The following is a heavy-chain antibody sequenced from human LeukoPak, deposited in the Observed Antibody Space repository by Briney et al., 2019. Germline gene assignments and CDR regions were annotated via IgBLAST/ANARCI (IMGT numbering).Heavy chain of an antibody. D-gene: IGHD3-22*01. CDR1: GFTFDDYA. CDR3: AKDIYAGDSSGYYYDY. J-gene: IGHJ4*02. Sequence: PGGSLRLSCAASGFTFDDYAMHWVRQAPGKGLEWVSLISGDGGSTYYADSVKGRFTISRDNSKNSLYLQMNSRRTEDTALYYCAKDIYAGDSSGYYYDYWGQGTLVTVSS. V-gene: IGHV3-43*02. CDR2: ISGDGGST.